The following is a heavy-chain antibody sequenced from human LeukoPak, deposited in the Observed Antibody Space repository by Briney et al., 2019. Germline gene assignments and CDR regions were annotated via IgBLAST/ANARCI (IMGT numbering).Heavy chain of an antibody. J-gene: IGHJ4*02. V-gene: IGHV4-59*01. D-gene: IGHD5-12*01. CDR1: GGSISSYY. CDR2: IYYSGST. CDR3: ASARGYSGYLYGYYFGY. Sequence: PSETLFLTCTVSGGSISSYYWSWIRQPPGKGLEWIGYIYYSGSTNYNPSLKSRVTISVDTSKNLFSLKLSSVTAADTAVYYCASARGYSGYLYGYYFGYWGQGTLVTVSS.